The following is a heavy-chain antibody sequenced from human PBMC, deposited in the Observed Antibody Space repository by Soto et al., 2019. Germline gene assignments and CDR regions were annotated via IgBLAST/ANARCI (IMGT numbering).Heavy chain of an antibody. D-gene: IGHD3-3*01. CDR2: ARNKVNSYTT. CDR1: GFTFSDHY. V-gene: IGHV3-72*01. CDR3: ARNYDFTFDY. Sequence: GGSLRLSCAASGFTFSDHYMDWVRQAPGKGLEWVGRARNKVNSYTTSYAASVKGRFTISRDDSKNSLYLQMNSLRAEDTAVYYCARNYDFTFDYWGQGTLVTVSS. J-gene: IGHJ4*02.